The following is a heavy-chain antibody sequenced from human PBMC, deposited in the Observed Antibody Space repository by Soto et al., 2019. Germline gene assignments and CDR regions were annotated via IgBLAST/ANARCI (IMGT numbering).Heavy chain of an antibody. Sequence: EVQLVESGGGLVQPGGSLRLSCAASGFTFSTYWMHWVRQAPGKGLVWVSRIRSDGNSTNYADSVKGRVTISRDNAKNRLYLQMNSLRAEDTAVYYCAGGYGFDYWGQGTLVTVSS. CDR3: AGGYGFDY. CDR1: GFTFSTYW. J-gene: IGHJ4*02. D-gene: IGHD5-18*01. V-gene: IGHV3-74*01. CDR2: IRSDGNST.